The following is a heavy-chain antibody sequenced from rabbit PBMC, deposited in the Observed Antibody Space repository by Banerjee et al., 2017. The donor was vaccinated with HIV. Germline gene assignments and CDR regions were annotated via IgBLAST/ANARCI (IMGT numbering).Heavy chain of an antibody. J-gene: IGHJ4*01. CDR2: IYAGSSGST. Sequence: QEQLEESGGDLVKPEGSLTLTCTASGFSFNNKYVMCWVRQAPGKGLEWIACIYAGSSGSTYYASWAKGRFTISKTSSTTVTLQMTSLTAADTATYFCARHGSSSVWGGDLWGPGTLVTVS. D-gene: IGHD4-1*01. V-gene: IGHV1S45*01. CDR3: ARHGSSSVWGGDL. CDR1: GFSFNNKYV.